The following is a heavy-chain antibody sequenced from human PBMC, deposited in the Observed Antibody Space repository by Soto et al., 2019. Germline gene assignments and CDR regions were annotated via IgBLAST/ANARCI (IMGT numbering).Heavy chain of an antibody. CDR3: ARDHRDYENAFDI. CDR2: IYSGGST. J-gene: IGHJ3*02. D-gene: IGHD4-17*01. CDR1: EFIVSTNY. V-gene: IGHV3-53*01. Sequence: EVQLVESGGGLIQPGRSLRLSCAASEFIVSTNYMTWVRQAPGKGLEWVSLIYSGGSTFYSDSVKGRFVISRDNSKNTLYLQMNSLRAEDTAVYYCARDHRDYENAFDIWGQGTMVAVSS.